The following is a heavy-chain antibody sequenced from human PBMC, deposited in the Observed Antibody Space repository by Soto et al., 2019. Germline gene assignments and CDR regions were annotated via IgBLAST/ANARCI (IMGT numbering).Heavy chain of an antibody. CDR2: IYHGGSS. Sequence: PSETLSLTCAVSGGSISSGEFSWSWIRQPPGKGLEWIGHIYHGGSSYYNPSLKSRVTISVDRSKNQFSLKLSSVTAADTAVYYCARSVFPWGQGTLVTVSS. J-gene: IGHJ5*02. CDR3: ARSVFP. CDR1: GGSISSGEFS. V-gene: IGHV4-30-2*01.